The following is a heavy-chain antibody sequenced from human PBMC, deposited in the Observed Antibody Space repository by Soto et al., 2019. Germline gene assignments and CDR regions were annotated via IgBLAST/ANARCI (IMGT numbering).Heavy chain of an antibody. CDR3: ARRVTGTTSRLNWFDP. V-gene: IGHV3-23*01. J-gene: IGHJ5*02. CDR1: GFRLSSYA. Sequence: GGSMELSSAASGFRLSSYAINWVRQDQGKGLEWVSSIAPSGISSYYGDSVKGRFTISRDNSKNTVYLQMKSLRAEDTAMYYCARRVTGTTSRLNWFDPWGQGTLVPVSS. CDR2: IAPSGISS. D-gene: IGHD1-7*01.